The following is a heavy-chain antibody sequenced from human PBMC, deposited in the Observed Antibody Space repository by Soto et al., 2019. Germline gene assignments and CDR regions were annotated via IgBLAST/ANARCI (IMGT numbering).Heavy chain of an antibody. J-gene: IGHJ4*02. V-gene: IGHV3-74*01. Sequence: EVQLVESGGGLVQLGGSLRLSCEASGFTFRTYRMHWVRQAPGKGLVWVSRIKSDGSGTYYADSVEGRFTISRDNAQNTLYLQMNSLRADDTAVYYCVRGDGDYHDGNGYLGRHWGQGTLVTVSS. CDR2: IKSDGSGT. CDR3: VRGDGDYHDGNGYLGRH. D-gene: IGHD3-22*01. CDR1: GFTFRTYR.